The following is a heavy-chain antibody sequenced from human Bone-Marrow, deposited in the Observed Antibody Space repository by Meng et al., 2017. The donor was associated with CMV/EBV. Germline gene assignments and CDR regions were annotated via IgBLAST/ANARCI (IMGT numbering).Heavy chain of an antibody. J-gene: IGHJ6*02. CDR1: GFTFSSYS. V-gene: IGHV3-48*04. Sequence: GESLKISCAASGFTFSSYSMNWVRQAPGKGLEWVAYIISSSSTIYYADSVKGRFTISRDNAKNSLYLQMNSLRAEDTAVYYCARHNPFFLGMDVWGQGNTVTVSS. D-gene: IGHD1-1*01. CDR2: IISSSSTI. CDR3: ARHNPFFLGMDV.